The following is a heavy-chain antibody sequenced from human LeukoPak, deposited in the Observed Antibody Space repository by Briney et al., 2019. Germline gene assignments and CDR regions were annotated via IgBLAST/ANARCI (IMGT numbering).Heavy chain of an antibody. CDR1: VFTFSSYW. V-gene: IGHV3-7*03. CDR3: ARNNGMDV. J-gene: IGHJ6*02. CDR2: INHNGNVN. Sequence: GGSLRLSCAASVFTFSSYWMNWARQAPGKGLEWVASINHNGNVNYYVDSVKGRFTISRDNAKNSLYLQMNSLRAEDTALYHCARNNGMDVWGQGTTVIVSS.